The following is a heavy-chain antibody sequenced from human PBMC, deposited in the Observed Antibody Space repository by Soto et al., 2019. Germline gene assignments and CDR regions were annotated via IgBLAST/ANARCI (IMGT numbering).Heavy chain of an antibody. CDR2: ISDDGGSK. V-gene: IGHV3-30-3*01. CDR1: GFTFSSYA. Sequence: QVHLVESGGGVVQPGRSLRLSCAASGFTFSSYAMHWVRQAPGKGLEWVAVISDDGGSKYYADSVKGRFTISRDNPKNTLYLQTNSLRPEDTAVYYCASSFAGTTGTGIDYWGQGTLVPVSS. J-gene: IGHJ4*02. CDR3: ASSFAGTTGTGIDY. D-gene: IGHD1-1*01.